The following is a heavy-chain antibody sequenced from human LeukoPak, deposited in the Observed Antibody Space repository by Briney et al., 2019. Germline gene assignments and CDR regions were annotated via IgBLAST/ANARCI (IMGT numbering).Heavy chain of an antibody. J-gene: IGHJ4*02. CDR1: VYTFTGYY. V-gene: IGHV1-2*02. D-gene: IGHD1-1*01. Sequence: ASVKVSCKASVYTFTGYYMHWVRQAPGQGLEWMGWINPNSGGTNYAQKFQGRVTMTRDTSISTVYMELSRLRSDDTAVCYCARVFASWNGEYYFDYWGQGTLVTVSS. CDR2: INPNSGGT. CDR3: ARVFASWNGEYYFDY.